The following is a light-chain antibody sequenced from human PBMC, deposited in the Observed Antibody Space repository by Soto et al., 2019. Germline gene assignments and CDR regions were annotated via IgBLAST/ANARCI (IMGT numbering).Light chain of an antibody. CDR3: MQPLPSPVYT. J-gene: IGKJ2*01. CDR1: QSLLHANGNTY. Sequence: DIVMTQFPLSLPVSPGESASISCTSSQSLLHANGNTYLDWYRQKPGQSPQLLIYLASNRSSGVPDRFSGSGSGTEFTLKIDRVEADDVAVYYCMQPLPSPVYTFGQGTRLEIK. CDR2: LAS. V-gene: IGKV2-28*01.